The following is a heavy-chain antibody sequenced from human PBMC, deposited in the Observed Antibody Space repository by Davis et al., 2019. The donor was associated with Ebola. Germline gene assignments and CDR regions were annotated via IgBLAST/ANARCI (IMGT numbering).Heavy chain of an antibody. V-gene: IGHV3-13*01. Sequence: GESLKISCAASGFTFSSYDMHWVRQATGKGLEWVSAIGTAGDTYYPGSVKGRFTISRENAKNSLYLQMNSLRAEDTAVYYCAIPDCSGANCYSVYIKNWGQGTLVTVSS. CDR3: AIPDCSGANCYSVYIKN. CDR2: IGTAGDT. J-gene: IGHJ4*02. D-gene: IGHD2-15*01. CDR1: GFTFSSYD.